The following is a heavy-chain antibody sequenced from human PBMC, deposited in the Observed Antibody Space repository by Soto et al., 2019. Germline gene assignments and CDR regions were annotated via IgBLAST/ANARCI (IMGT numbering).Heavy chain of an antibody. J-gene: IGHJ3*02. CDR3: ARQKEAAFDI. V-gene: IGHV5-51*01. CDR1: GYSFTSYW. Sequence: GSLKISCQGFGYSFTSYWIAWVRQMPGKGREWMGIVYPGDSDTRYSPSFQGQVTISADKSISTAYLQWSSLKASDTAMYYCARQKEAAFDIWGQGTLVTVSS. CDR2: VYPGDSDT.